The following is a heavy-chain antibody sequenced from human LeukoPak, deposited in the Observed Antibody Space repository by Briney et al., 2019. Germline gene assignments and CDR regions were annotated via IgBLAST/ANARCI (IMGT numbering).Heavy chain of an antibody. Sequence: SQTLSLTCTVSGGSISSYYWSWIRQPPGKGLEWIGYIYYSGSTNYNPSLKSRVTMSVDTSKNQFSLKLSSVTAADTAVYYCARYQTPIAAAGSRYAFDIWGQGTMVTVSS. CDR2: IYYSGST. CDR3: ARYQTPIAAAGSRYAFDI. CDR1: GGSISSYY. V-gene: IGHV4-59*01. D-gene: IGHD6-13*01. J-gene: IGHJ3*02.